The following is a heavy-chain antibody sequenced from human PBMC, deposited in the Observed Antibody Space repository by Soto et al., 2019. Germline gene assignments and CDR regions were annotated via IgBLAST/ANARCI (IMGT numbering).Heavy chain of an antibody. CDR1: GDSISNYY. CDR2: IYYSGST. CDR3: ARHLWVGSSWYLGAFDI. D-gene: IGHD6-13*01. Sequence: QVQLQESGPGLVKPSETLSLTCTVSGDSISNYYWSWIRQPPGKGLEWIGYIYYSGSTNYNPSLKSRVTKSVDTSKYQFSQKLSSVTAADTAVYYCARHLWVGSSWYLGAFDIWGQGKMVTVSS. J-gene: IGHJ3*02. V-gene: IGHV4-59*08.